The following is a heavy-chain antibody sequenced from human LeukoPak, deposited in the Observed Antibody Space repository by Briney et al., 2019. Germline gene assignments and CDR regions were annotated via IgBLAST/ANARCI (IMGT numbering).Heavy chain of an antibody. D-gene: IGHD1-26*01. CDR2: IIPIFGTA. CDR1: GYSFTSFG. V-gene: IGHV1-69*06. J-gene: IGHJ5*02. CDR3: ASQHGSYYASWFDP. Sequence: GASVKVSCKASGYSFTSFGMNWVRQAPGQGLEWMGGIIPIFGTANYAQKFQGRVTITADKSTSTAYMELSSLRSEDTAVYYCASQHGSYYASWFDPWGQGTLVTVSS.